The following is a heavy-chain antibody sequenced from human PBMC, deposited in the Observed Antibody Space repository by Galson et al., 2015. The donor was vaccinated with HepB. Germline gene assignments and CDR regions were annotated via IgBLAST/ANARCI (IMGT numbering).Heavy chain of an antibody. Sequence: SVKVSCKASGYTFTSYAMHWVRQAPGQRLEWMGWINAGNGNTKYSQKFQGRVTITRDTSASTAYMELSSLRSEDTAVYYCAGEVIAAAGGDYYGMDVWGQGTTVTVSS. CDR2: INAGNGNT. CDR1: GYTFTSYA. V-gene: IGHV1-3*01. J-gene: IGHJ6*02. CDR3: AGEVIAAAGGDYYGMDV. D-gene: IGHD6-13*01.